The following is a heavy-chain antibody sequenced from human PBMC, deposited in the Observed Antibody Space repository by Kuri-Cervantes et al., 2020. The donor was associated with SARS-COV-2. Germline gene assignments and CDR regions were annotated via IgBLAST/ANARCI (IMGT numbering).Heavy chain of an antibody. Sequence: GESLKISCATSGFTFSSYAMHWVRQAPGKGLEWVAVISYDGSNKYYADSVKGRFTISRDNSKNTLYLQMNSLRAEDTAVYYCAHQEYKNSNFVRVFDHWGQGTLVTVSS. J-gene: IGHJ4*02. CDR2: ISYDGSNK. V-gene: IGHV3-30-3*01. D-gene: IGHD4-11*01. CDR1: GFTFSSYA. CDR3: AHQEYKNSNFVRVFDH.